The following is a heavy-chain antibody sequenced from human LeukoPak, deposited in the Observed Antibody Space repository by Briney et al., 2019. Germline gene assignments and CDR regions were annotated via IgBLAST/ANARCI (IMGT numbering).Heavy chain of an antibody. D-gene: IGHD3-22*01. CDR1: GYTFTAYY. J-gene: IGHJ4*02. Sequence: ASVKVSCKPSGYTFTAYYMHWVRQAPGQGPEWMGWINPHSGDTNYAQKFQGRVTMTRDTSINSAYMELSRLRSDDTAVYYCARAYYYDKVFDYWGQGTLVTVSS. CDR3: ARAYYYDKVFDY. CDR2: INPHSGDT. V-gene: IGHV1-2*02.